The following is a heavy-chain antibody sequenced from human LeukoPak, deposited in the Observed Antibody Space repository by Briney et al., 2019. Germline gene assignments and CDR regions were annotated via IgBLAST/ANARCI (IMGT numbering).Heavy chain of an antibody. V-gene: IGHV3-30-3*01. Sequence: GGSLRLSCAASGFPFSSYTIHWVRQTPGKGLEWVAVISYDGSYKYYADSVKGRFTISRDNSKNTLYLQMNSLRAEDTAVYYCARDQPPAIFGVVIMSYWGQGTLVTVSS. CDR1: GFPFSSYT. CDR2: ISYDGSYK. J-gene: IGHJ4*02. D-gene: IGHD3-3*01. CDR3: ARDQPPAIFGVVIMSY.